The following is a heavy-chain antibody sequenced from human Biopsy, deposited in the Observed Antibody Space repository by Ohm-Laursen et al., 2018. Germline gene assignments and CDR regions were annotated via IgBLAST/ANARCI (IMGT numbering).Heavy chain of an antibody. Sequence: SLRLSCAASGFGVNTYGMHWVRQGPGKGLEWVSVISSDGTKELYADSVKGRFTISRDNSKNTLYLQMTSLRAEDTAVYFCTNHYCGGITCLMNFWGQGTLVTVSS. V-gene: IGHV3-33*05. CDR3: TNHYCGGITCLMNF. CDR2: ISSDGTKE. J-gene: IGHJ4*02. D-gene: IGHD2-21*01. CDR1: GFGVNTYG.